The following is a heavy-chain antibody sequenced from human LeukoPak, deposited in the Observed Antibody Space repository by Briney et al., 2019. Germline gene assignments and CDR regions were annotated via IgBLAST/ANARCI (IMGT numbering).Heavy chain of an antibody. D-gene: IGHD3-22*01. CDR2: IYSSERT. Sequence: GGSLRLPCAASGFTVRRNYMSWVRQAPGKGLEWVSVIYSSERTYYAESVQGRFTVFRDDSENAIYLQMDSLRAEDTAVYYCAREAYYHDTTGRFDLWGQGTLVTVSS. V-gene: IGHV3-53*01. CDR3: AREAYYHDTTGRFDL. J-gene: IGHJ4*02. CDR1: GFTVRRNY.